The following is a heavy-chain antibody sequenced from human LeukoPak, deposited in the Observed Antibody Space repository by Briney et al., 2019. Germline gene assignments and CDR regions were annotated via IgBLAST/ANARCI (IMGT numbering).Heavy chain of an antibody. CDR3: RGRIAAADYAFDI. J-gene: IGHJ3*02. V-gene: IGHV3-74*01. D-gene: IGHD6-13*01. Sequence: GGSLRLSCAASEFTFSSYWMHWVRQAPGKGLVWVSRINTDGTSTSYGDSAKGRFTISRDNAKNTLYLQMNSLRAEDTAVYYCRGRIAAADYAFDIWGQGTMVTVSS. CDR2: INTDGTST. CDR1: EFTFSSYW.